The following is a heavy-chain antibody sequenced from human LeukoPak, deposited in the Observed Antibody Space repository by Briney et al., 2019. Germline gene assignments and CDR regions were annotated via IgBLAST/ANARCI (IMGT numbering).Heavy chain of an antibody. CDR1: GFTFSSYG. D-gene: IGHD6-19*01. Sequence: PGGSLSLSCAASGFTFSSYGMHWVRQAPGKGLEWVAFIRYDGSADSLKGRFTISRDNSKNTLYLQMNSLRAEDTAVYYCAKKGSGWDYWGQGTLVTVSS. CDR2: IRYDGS. J-gene: IGHJ4*02. V-gene: IGHV3-30*02. CDR3: AKKGSGWDY.